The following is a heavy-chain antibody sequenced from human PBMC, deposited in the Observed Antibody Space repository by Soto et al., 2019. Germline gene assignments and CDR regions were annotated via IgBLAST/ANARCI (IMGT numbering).Heavy chain of an antibody. J-gene: IGHJ4*02. CDR1: GLTVSGKKY. CDR2: VYDLDGT. V-gene: IGHV3-66*03. Sequence: GGSLRLSCVASGLTVSGKKYMAWVRQAPGKGPEWVSGVYDLDGTYYADSVKGRFTISRDNSKNTLYLQMNSLRAEDTAVYYCAKEGYSYDPYYFDYWGQGTLVTVSS. D-gene: IGHD5-18*01. CDR3: AKEGYSYDPYYFDY.